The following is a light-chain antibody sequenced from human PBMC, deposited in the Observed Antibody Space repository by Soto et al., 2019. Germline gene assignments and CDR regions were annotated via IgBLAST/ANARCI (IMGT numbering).Light chain of an antibody. CDR2: GAS. CDR3: QQYNNWPHT. V-gene: IGKV3-15*01. CDR1: QSVSRN. J-gene: IGKJ2*01. Sequence: EIVMTQSPATLSVSPGERATLSCRASQSVSRNLAWYQQKPGQAPRLLIYGASTRATGIPARFSGSGSGTEFTLTISSLQSEDFAVYYCQQYNNWPHTFGQGTELEIK.